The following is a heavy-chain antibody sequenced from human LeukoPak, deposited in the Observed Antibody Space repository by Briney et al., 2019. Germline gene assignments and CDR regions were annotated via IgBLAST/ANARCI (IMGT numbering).Heavy chain of an antibody. CDR3: ASGSGSYRTPYYYVDV. D-gene: IGHD3-10*01. V-gene: IGHV3-53*01. CDR2: IYSGGST. CDR1: GFTVSSNY. J-gene: IGHJ6*03. Sequence: GGSLRLSCAASGFTVSSNYMSWVRQAPGKGLEWVSIIYSGGSTYYADSVKGRFTISRDNSKNTLYLQMNSLRAEDTAVYYCASGSGSYRTPYYYVDVWGKGTTVTVS.